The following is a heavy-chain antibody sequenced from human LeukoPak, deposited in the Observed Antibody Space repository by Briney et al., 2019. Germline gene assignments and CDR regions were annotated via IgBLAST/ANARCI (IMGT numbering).Heavy chain of an antibody. J-gene: IGHJ6*03. CDR1: GGSISSYY. CDR2: IYTSGST. D-gene: IGHD2-15*01. CDR3: ARGASGGSYPGYMDV. Sequence: PSETLSLTCTVSGGSISSYYWSWIRQPAGKGLEWIGRIYTSGSTNYNPSLKSRVTISVDKSKNQVSLKLSSVTAADTAVYYCARGASGGSYPGYMDVWGKGTTVTVSS. V-gene: IGHV4-4*07.